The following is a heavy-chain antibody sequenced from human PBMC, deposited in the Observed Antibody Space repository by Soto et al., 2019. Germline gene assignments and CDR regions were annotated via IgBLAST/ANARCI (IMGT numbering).Heavy chain of an antibody. D-gene: IGHD6-25*01. CDR3: ASRVGGYLRINDAFDI. V-gene: IGHV4-59*08. J-gene: IGHJ3*02. CDR1: GGSISSYY. Sequence: QVQLQESGPGLVKPSETLSLTCTVSGGSISSYYWSWIRQPPGKVLECIGYIYYSGSTNYNPSLKSRVTISVDTSKNQFSLKLSSVTAADTAVYYCASRVGGYLRINDAFDIWGQGTMVTVSS. CDR2: IYYSGST.